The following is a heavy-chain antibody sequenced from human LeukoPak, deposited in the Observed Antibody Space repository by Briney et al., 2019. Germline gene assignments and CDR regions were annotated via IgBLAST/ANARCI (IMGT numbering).Heavy chain of an antibody. V-gene: IGHV3-23*01. CDR2: ISGSGDRT. CDR1: GFTFNSYA. J-gene: IGHJ6*03. Sequence: GGSQRLSCAASGFTFNSYAMSWVRQAPGKGLEWVSAISGSGDRTFYADSVKGRLTISRDNSKNTLYLQLNTVRAEDTALYYCARGGTNYYYMDVWGNGTTVTVSS. CDR3: ARGGTNYYYMDV. D-gene: IGHD3-10*01.